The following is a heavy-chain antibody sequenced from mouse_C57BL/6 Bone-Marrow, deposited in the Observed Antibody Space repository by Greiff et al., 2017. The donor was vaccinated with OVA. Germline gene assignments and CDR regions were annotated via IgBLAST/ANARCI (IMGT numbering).Heavy chain of an antibody. CDR2: ISSGGDYT. Sequence: DVMLVESGEGLVKPGGSLKLSCAASGFTFSSYAMSWVRQTPEKRLEWVAYISSGGDYTYYADTVKGRFTISRDTARNTRYLQMSSLKSEDTAMYFCTRLLEARDYWGEGTSVTVSS. J-gene: IGHJ4*01. CDR1: GFTFSSYA. CDR3: TRLLEARDY. V-gene: IGHV5-9-1*02. D-gene: IGHD2-1*01.